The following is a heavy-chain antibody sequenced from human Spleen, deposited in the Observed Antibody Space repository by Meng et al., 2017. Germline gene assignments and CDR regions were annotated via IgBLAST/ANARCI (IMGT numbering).Heavy chain of an antibody. Sequence: ASVKVSCKASGYTFTNYAMNWVRQAPGQGLEWMGRINPNSGGTNYAQKFQGRVTMTRDTSISTAYMELSRLRSDDTAVYYCARGGGLLWFGELPGHFDYWGQGTLVTVSS. J-gene: IGHJ4*02. CDR2: INPNSGGT. CDR3: ARGGGLLWFGELPGHFDY. CDR1: GYTFTNYA. V-gene: IGHV1-2*06. D-gene: IGHD3-10*01.